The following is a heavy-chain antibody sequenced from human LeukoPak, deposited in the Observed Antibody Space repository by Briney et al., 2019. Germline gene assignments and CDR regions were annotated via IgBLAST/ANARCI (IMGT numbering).Heavy chain of an antibody. J-gene: IGHJ4*02. CDR3: ARTDPTLYSSSWGLVPYYFDY. CDR2: IYYSGST. D-gene: IGHD6-13*01. V-gene: IGHV4-39*07. Sequence: PSETLSLTCTVSGGSISSSGYYWGWIRQPPGKGLEWIGTIYYSGSTYYNPSLKGRVTISVDTSKNQFSLKLSSVTAADTAVYYCARTDPTLYSSSWGLVPYYFDYWGQGTLVTVSS. CDR1: GGSISSSGYY.